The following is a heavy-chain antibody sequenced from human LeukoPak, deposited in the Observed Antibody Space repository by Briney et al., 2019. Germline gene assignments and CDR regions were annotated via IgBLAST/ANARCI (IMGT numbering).Heavy chain of an antibody. Sequence: SETLSLTCVVYGGSFSGYYWSWIRQPPGKGLEWIGEINHSGSTNYNPSLKSRVTISVDTSENQFSLRLSSVTAADTAVYYCARAYCNSAHCYFAPHFYSGMDVWGQGTTVTVSS. V-gene: IGHV4-34*01. D-gene: IGHD2/OR15-2a*01. CDR1: GGSFSGYY. CDR2: INHSGST. J-gene: IGHJ6*02. CDR3: ARAYCNSAHCYFAPHFYSGMDV.